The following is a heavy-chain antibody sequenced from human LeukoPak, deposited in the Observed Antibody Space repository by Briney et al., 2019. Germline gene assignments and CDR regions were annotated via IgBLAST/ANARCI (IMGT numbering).Heavy chain of an antibody. J-gene: IGHJ4*02. Sequence: PGGSLRLSCAASGFTFSSCAMSWVRHATGKGLQWVSTISGSGGITYYADSVKGRFTISRVNSENTLYLHMNSLRAEDTAVYYCAKGVTALFSYMNSWGQGTLVTVSS. D-gene: IGHD5-18*01. CDR2: ISGSGGIT. V-gene: IGHV3-23*01. CDR1: GFTFSSCA. CDR3: AKGVTALFSYMNS.